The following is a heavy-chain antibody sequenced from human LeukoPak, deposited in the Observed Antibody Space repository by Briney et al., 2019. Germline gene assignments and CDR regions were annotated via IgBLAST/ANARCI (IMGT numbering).Heavy chain of an antibody. V-gene: IGHV4-59*13. J-gene: IGHJ5*02. Sequence: SETLSLTCTVSGGSITNNYWAWIRQPPGKGLEWIGYTHDSGNSNYNPSLRSRVTISIDTSKNQFSLKLTSVTAADTAVYYCATYTEDYSGPAFAPWGQGTLVTVSS. CDR2: THDSGNS. D-gene: IGHD3-16*01. CDR1: GGSITNNY. CDR3: ATYTEDYSGPAFAP.